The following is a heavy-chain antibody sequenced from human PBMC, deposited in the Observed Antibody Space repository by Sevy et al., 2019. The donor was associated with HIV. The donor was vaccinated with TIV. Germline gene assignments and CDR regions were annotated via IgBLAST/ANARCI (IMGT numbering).Heavy chain of an antibody. CDR2: ISVSGGGT. CDR3: ARRVVAGLYYFDY. CDR1: GFTFSSYA. Sequence: GGSLRLSCAASGFTFSSYAMSWVRQAPGKGLEWVSTISVSGGGTYYADSVKGRFTISRDNSKNTLNLQMNSLRAEDTAVYYCARRVVAGLYYFDYWGQGTLVTVSS. J-gene: IGHJ4*02. V-gene: IGHV3-23*01. D-gene: IGHD6-19*01.